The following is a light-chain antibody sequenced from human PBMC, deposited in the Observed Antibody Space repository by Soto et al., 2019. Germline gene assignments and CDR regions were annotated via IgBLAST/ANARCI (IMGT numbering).Light chain of an antibody. CDR1: QSVGSL. CDR2: ETS. CDR3: HQYGSSPPWT. V-gene: IGKV3-20*01. J-gene: IGKJ1*01. Sequence: EIVMTQSPATLSVSPGEGATLSFRSSQSVGSLLAWYQQKPGQAPRLLIYETSNRATGIPDRFSGSGSGTDFTLTISRLEPEDFAVYYCHQYGSSPPWTFGQGTKVDIK.